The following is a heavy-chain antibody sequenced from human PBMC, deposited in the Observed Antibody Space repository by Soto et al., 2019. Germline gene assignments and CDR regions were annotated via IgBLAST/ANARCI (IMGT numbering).Heavy chain of an antibody. CDR3: ARDSGSSSWQYPLGY. D-gene: IGHD6-13*01. CDR2: IWYDGSNK. CDR1: GFTFSSYG. J-gene: IGHJ4*02. Sequence: QVQLVESGGGVVQPGRSLRLSCAASGFTFSSYGMHWVRQAPGKGLEWVAVIWYDGSNKYYADSVKGRFTISRENSKNTLYLQMNSLRAEDTAVYYCARDSGSSSWQYPLGYWGQGTLVTVSS. V-gene: IGHV3-33*01.